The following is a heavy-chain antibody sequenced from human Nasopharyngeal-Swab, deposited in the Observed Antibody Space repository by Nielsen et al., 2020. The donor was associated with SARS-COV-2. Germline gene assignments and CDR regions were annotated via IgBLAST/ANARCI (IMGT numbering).Heavy chain of an antibody. CDR3: AREMGATLSGDYYYYGMDV. Sequence: GESLKISCAASGFTFSSYWMHWVRQAPGKGLVWVSRINSDGSSTSYADSVKGRFTISRDNAKNSLYLQMNSLRAEDTAVYYCAREMGATLSGDYYYYGMDVWGQGTTVTVSS. V-gene: IGHV3-74*01. CDR2: INSDGSST. D-gene: IGHD1-26*01. CDR1: GFTFSSYW. J-gene: IGHJ6*02.